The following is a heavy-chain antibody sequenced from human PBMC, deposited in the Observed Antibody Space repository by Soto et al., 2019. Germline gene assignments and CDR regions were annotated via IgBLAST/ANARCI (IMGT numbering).Heavy chain of an antibody. CDR1: GGTFSSYA. CDR2: IISIFGTA. V-gene: IGHV1-69*06. J-gene: IGHJ4*02. Sequence: QGQLVQSGAEVKKPGSSVKVSCKASGGTFSSYAISWVRQAPRQGLEWRGGIISIFGTASYAQKFQGRVTITADKSSSTAYMELSSLRSEDTAVYYCARVQWADSSGRGPFDYWGQGTLVIVSS. D-gene: IGHD6-19*01. CDR3: ARVQWADSSGRGPFDY.